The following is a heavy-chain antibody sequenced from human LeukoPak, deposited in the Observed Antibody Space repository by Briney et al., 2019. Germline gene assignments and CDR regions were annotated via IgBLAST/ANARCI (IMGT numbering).Heavy chain of an antibody. D-gene: IGHD6-13*01. Sequence: ASVKVSCKVSGYTLTELSMHWVRQAPGKGLEWMGGFDPEDGETIYAQKFQGRVTMTEDTSTDTAYMELSSLRSEDTAVYYCATLHIAAAGDGLLMDVWGKGTTVTVSS. CDR3: ATLHIAAAGDGLLMDV. CDR1: GYTLTELS. J-gene: IGHJ6*03. CDR2: FDPEDGET. V-gene: IGHV1-24*01.